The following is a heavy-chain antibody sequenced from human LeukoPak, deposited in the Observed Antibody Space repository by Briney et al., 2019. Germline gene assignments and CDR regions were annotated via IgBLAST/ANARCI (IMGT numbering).Heavy chain of an antibody. D-gene: IGHD5-18*01. CDR2: IYYSGST. Sequence: SETLSLTCSVSGGSMTSYYWSWIRQPPGKGLEWIGYIYYSGSTNYNPSLKSRVTISLHTSKNQFSLKLSSVTTADTAVYYCAREGDNYGNWFDPWGQGTLVTVSS. CDR1: GGSMTSYY. J-gene: IGHJ5*02. V-gene: IGHV4-59*01. CDR3: AREGDNYGNWFDP.